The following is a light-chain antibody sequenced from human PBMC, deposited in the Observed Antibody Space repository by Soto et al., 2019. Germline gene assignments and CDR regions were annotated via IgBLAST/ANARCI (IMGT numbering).Light chain of an antibody. CDR2: DVS. V-gene: IGLV2-14*01. CDR3: SSYTSSSPPL. CDR1: SSDVGAYNY. Sequence: QSVLTQPASLSGSPGRSITISCTGTSSDVGAYNYVSWYQQYPGKAPKLMIYDVSNRPSGVSNRFSGSKSGNTASLTISGLQAEDEADYYCSSYTSSSPPLFGGGTKLP. J-gene: IGLJ2*01.